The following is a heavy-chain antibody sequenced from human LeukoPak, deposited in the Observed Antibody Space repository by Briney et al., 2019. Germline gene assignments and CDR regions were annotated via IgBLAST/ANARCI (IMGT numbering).Heavy chain of an antibody. V-gene: IGHV4-34*01. Sequence: PAETDSLTCAVYGGSFSGYYWSWIRQPPGKGLEWIGEINHSGCTNYNPSLKSRVTISVDTSKNQFSLKQSSVTAADTAVYYCARGPYYYGSGSYRWFDPWGQGTLLATFS. D-gene: IGHD3-10*01. CDR2: INHSGCT. J-gene: IGHJ5*02. CDR3: ARGPYYYGSGSYRWFDP. CDR1: GGSFSGYY.